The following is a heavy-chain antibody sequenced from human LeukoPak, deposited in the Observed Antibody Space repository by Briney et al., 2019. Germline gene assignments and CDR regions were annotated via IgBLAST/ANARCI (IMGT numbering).Heavy chain of an antibody. CDR2: IIPIFGTA. J-gene: IGHJ5*02. CDR1: GFTFSSYA. Sequence: GGSLRLSCAASGFTFSSYAISWVRQAPGQGLVWMGGIIPIFGTANYAQKFQGRVTITADESTSTAYMELSSLRSEDTAVYYCARLGYLYWFDPWGQGTLVTVSS. CDR3: ARLGYLYWFDP. D-gene: IGHD2-15*01. V-gene: IGHV1-69*01.